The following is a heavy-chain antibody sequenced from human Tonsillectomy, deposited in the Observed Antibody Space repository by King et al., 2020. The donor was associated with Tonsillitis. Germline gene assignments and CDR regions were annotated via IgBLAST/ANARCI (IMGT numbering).Heavy chain of an antibody. J-gene: IGHJ4*02. Sequence: VQLPQWGAGLLKPSETLSLTCAVYGGSFSGYYWTWIRQPPGKGLEWIGEINQSGNANYNPSLKSRVTISVDTSKNQFSLKLSSVTAADTAVYYCATAYCNSSSCYHEVDYWGQGTLVTVSS. V-gene: IGHV4-34*01. CDR1: GGSFSGYY. CDR2: INQSGNA. CDR3: ATAYCNSSSCYHEVDY. D-gene: IGHD2-2*01.